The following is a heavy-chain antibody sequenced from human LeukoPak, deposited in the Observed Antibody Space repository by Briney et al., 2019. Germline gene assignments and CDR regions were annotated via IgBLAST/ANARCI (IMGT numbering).Heavy chain of an antibody. J-gene: IGHJ5*02. Sequence: SGPVLVKPTETLTLTCTVSGFSLNNARMGVSWIRQPPGKALEWLARVFSNDEKSYSTSLQSRLTISKDTSRGQVVLTMTNMASVDTATYYCARIPVVPGESWFDPWGQGTLVTVSS. CDR1: GFSLNNARMG. V-gene: IGHV2-26*01. D-gene: IGHD2-2*01. CDR2: VFSNDEK. CDR3: ARIPVVPGESWFDP.